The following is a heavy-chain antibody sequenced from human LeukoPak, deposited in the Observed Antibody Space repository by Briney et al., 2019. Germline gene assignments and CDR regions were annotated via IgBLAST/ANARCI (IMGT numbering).Heavy chain of an antibody. V-gene: IGHV3-7*01. J-gene: IGHJ3*02. D-gene: IGHD2-21*01. CDR1: EFTFSNYW. CDR2: INRDGSEK. Sequence: PGGSLRLSCAAYEFTFSNYWVTWVRQGPGKGLEWVANINRDGSEKNYLDSVKGRFTISRDDAKNSVYLQVSSLSAEDTAVYLCARVRLRKKSDGAETQYEALDMWGQGTVVIVSS. CDR3: ARVRLRKKSDGAETQYEALDM.